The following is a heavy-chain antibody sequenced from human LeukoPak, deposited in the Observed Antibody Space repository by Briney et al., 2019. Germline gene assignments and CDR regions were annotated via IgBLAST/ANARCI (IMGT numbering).Heavy chain of an antibody. J-gene: IGHJ6*03. Sequence: GGSLRLSCAASRFTFSSYSMKWVRQAPGKGLEWVSYISTTSTTKYYADSVKGRFTISRDNAKNSLYLQMNSLRAEDTAVYYCARDNDYYYYHMDVWGNGTTVTVSS. CDR2: ISTTSTTK. CDR1: RFTFSSYS. CDR3: ARDNDYYYYHMDV. V-gene: IGHV3-48*04.